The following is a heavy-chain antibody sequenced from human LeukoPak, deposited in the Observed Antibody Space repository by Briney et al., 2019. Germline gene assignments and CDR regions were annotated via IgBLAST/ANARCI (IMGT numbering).Heavy chain of an antibody. CDR1: GFTFHDFT. D-gene: IGHD5-24*01. V-gene: IGHV3-43*01. CDR2: ISRDGGDT. J-gene: IGHJ4*02. Sequence: GSLRLSCAASGFTFHDFTMHWVRQPPGRGLEWVSFISRDGGDTYYADSVKGRFTISRDNSTNSLYLQMDSLTTDDTALYYCAKGDGYNGCFDSWGQGTLVTVSS. CDR3: AKGDGYNGCFDS.